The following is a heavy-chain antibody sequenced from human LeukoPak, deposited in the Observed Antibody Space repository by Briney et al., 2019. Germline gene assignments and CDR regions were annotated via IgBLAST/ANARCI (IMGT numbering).Heavy chain of an antibody. CDR2: INPSGGST. CDR3: ARDPRRYYYDSSGRGSWFDP. J-gene: IGHJ5*02. CDR1: GYTFTGYY. V-gene: IGHV1-46*01. D-gene: IGHD3-22*01. Sequence: ASVKVSCKASGYTFTGYYMHWVRQAPGQGLEWMGIINPSGGSTSYAQKFQGRVTMTRDTSTSTVYMELSSLRSEDTAVYYCARDPRRYYYDSSGRGSWFDPWGQGTLVTVSS.